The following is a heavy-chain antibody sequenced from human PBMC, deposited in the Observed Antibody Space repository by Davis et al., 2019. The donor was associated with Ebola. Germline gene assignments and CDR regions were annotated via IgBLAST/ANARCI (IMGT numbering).Heavy chain of an antibody. CDR1: GYTFTSYD. Sequence: ASVKVSCKASGYTFTSYDINWVRQAPGQGLEWMGIINPSGGSTSYAQKFQGRVTMTRDTSTSTVYMELSSLRSEDTAVYYCAREPIVVVTATYYYYGMDVWGQGTTVTVSS. CDR3: AREPIVVVTATYYYYGMDV. D-gene: IGHD2-21*02. J-gene: IGHJ6*02. CDR2: INPSGGST. V-gene: IGHV1-46*03.